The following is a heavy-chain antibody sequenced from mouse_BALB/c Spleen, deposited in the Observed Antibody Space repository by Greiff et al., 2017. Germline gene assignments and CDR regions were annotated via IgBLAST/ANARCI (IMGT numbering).Heavy chain of an antibody. Sequence: ESGPGLVKPSQSLSLTCTVTGYSITSDYAWNWIRQFPGNKLEWMGYISYSGSTSYNPSLKSRISITRDTSKNQFFLQLNSVTTEDTATYYCASIYYGYDYAMDYWGQGTSVTVSS. CDR3: ASIYYGYDYAMDY. CDR1: GYSITSDYA. V-gene: IGHV3-2*02. D-gene: IGHD1-2*01. CDR2: ISYSGST. J-gene: IGHJ4*01.